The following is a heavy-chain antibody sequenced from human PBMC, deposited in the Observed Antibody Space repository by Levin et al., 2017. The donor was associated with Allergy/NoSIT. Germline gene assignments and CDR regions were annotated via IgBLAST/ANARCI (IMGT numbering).Heavy chain of an antibody. V-gene: IGHV3-7*01. D-gene: IGHD2-15*01. Sequence: SSETLSLTCAASGFTFNNYWMSWVRQAPGKGLEWVASINQGGSDKFYVDSVRGRFTISRDNAKNSLYLQMNSLRAEDTAVYYCARCEDYWGQGTLVTVSS. CDR1: GFTFNNYW. J-gene: IGHJ4*02. CDR3: ARCEDY. CDR2: INQGGSDK.